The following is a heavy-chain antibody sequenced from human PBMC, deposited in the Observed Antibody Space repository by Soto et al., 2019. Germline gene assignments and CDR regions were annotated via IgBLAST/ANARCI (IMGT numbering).Heavy chain of an antibody. CDR3: ARQGGDSFGYYFDY. D-gene: IGHD2-21*02. Sequence: SETLSLTCTVSGGSIRSSTYYWGWIRQPPGKGLKWIGSISYSGRTYFSPSLKSRGTISIDMSKTQFSLKLSSVSAADTAVYFCARQGGDSFGYYFDYWGQGALVTVSS. V-gene: IGHV4-39*01. CDR1: GGSIRSSTYY. CDR2: ISYSGRT. J-gene: IGHJ4*02.